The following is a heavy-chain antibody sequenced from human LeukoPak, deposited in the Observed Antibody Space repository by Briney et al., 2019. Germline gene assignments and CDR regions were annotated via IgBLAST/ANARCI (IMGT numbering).Heavy chain of an antibody. CDR1: GGSFSGYY. D-gene: IGHD2-15*01. J-gene: IGHJ5*02. V-gene: IGHV4-34*01. CDR3: ARVAVVVAATPGWFDP. Sequence: SETLSLTCTVYGGSFSGYYWSWIRQPPGKGLEWIGEINHSGSTNYNPSLKSRVTISVDTSNNQFSLKLSSVTAADTAVYYCARVAVVVAATPGWFDPWGQGTLVTVSS. CDR2: INHSGST.